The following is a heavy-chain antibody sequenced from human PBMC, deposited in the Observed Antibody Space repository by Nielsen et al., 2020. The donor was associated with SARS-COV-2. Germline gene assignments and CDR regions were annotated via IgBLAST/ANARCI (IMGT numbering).Heavy chain of an antibody. Sequence: GESLKISCAASGFTFSSYGMHWVRQAPGKGLEWVAVISYDGSNKYYADSVKGRFTISRDNSKNTLYLQMNSLRAEDTAVYYCARDPYSSGWTDAFDIWGQGTMVTVSS. J-gene: IGHJ3*02. CDR1: GFTFSSYG. V-gene: IGHV3-30*03. CDR2: ISYDGSNK. D-gene: IGHD6-19*01. CDR3: ARDPYSSGWTDAFDI.